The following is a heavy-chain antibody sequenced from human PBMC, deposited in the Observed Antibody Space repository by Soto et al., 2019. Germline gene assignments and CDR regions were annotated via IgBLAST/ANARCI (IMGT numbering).Heavy chain of an antibody. Sequence: SETLSLTCVVYGGSFSDYYWSWIRQPPGKGLEWIGEIKHSGTTNYNLSLRSRVTISVDTSKNQFSLKLSSVTAADTAVYYCARGSYCSRSSCYQPYTGFDPWGQGTLVTVSS. D-gene: IGHD2-2*01. CDR3: ARGSYCSRSSCYQPYTGFDP. V-gene: IGHV4-34*01. J-gene: IGHJ5*02. CDR1: GGSFSDYY. CDR2: IKHSGTT.